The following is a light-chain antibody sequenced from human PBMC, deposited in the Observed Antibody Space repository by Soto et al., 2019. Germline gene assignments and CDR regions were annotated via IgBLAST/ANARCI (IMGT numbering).Light chain of an antibody. CDR2: EVS. J-gene: IGLJ2*01. Sequence: QSALTQPPSASGSPGQSVTISCSGTSSDVGGYNYVSWYQQHPGKAPKLMIFEVSERPSGVPDRFSGSKSGNTASLTVSGLQADDEADYYCSSYAGTKPVVFGGGTKVTVL. CDR1: SSDVGGYNY. V-gene: IGLV2-8*01. CDR3: SSYAGTKPVV.